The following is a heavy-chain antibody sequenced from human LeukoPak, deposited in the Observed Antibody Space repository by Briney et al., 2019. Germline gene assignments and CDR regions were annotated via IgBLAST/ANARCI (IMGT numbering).Heavy chain of an antibody. CDR1: GFTFSSYA. Sequence: PGGSLRLSCAASGFTFSSYAMSWVRQAPGKGLEWVSAISGSGGSTYYADSVKGRFTISRDNSKNTLYLQMNSLRAEDTAVYYCAKFGRMTTISNYFDYWSQGTLVTVSS. CDR3: AKFGRMTTISNYFDY. V-gene: IGHV3-23*01. CDR2: ISGSGGST. D-gene: IGHD5-24*01. J-gene: IGHJ4*02.